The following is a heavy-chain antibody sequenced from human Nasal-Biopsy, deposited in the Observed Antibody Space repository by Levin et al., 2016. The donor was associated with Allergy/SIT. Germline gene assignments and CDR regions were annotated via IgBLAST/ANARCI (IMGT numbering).Heavy chain of an antibody. J-gene: IGHJ6*02. CDR1: GGSIGRYH. Sequence: SETLSLTCTVSGGSIGRYHWSWIRQSPGKGLEWIGNIDHSGSTYYKSSLKSRVTISVDTSKNQFSLKLSSVTAADTAVYYCARHVYIAARLDYYGMDVWGQGTTVTVSS. CDR2: IDHSGST. V-gene: IGHV4-59*08. D-gene: IGHD6-6*01. CDR3: ARHVYIAARLDYYGMDV.